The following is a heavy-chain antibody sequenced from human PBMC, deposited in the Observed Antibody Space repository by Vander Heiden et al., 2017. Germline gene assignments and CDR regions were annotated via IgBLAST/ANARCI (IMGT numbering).Heavy chain of an antibody. CDR1: GFTFRSYS. Sequence: EVQLVESGGGLVQPGGSLRLSCAASGFTFRSYSMNWVRQAPGKGLEWVSYISSSSSTIYYADSVKGRFTISRDNAKNSLYLQMNSLRDEDTAVYYCARGPDIVATRKGGVIDYWGQGTLVTVSS. V-gene: IGHV3-48*02. CDR3: ARGPDIVATRKGGVIDY. J-gene: IGHJ4*02. CDR2: ISSSSSTI. D-gene: IGHD5-12*01.